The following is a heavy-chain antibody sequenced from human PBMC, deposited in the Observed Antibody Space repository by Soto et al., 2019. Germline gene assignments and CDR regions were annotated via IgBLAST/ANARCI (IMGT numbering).Heavy chain of an antibody. V-gene: IGHV4-38-2*02. CDR3: ARQDRVVAEGRWFDY. Sequence: KSSETLSLTCTVSGYSISSGYHWAWIRQPPGKGLEWLGSVHYSGNTYYNPSLKSRLTISVDKSKNQFSLNLSSVTAADTAVYYCARQDRVVAEGRWFDYWGQGTLVTVSS. CDR1: GYSISSGYH. CDR2: VHYSGNT. D-gene: IGHD2-15*01. J-gene: IGHJ5*01.